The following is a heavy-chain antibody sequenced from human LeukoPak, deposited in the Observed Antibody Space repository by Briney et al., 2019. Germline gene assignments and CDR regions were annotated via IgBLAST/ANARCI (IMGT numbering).Heavy chain of an antibody. J-gene: IGHJ5*02. Sequence: ASVKVSCKASGYTFTSYDINWVRQATGQGLEWMGWVNPNSGNTGYAQKFQGRVTMTRNTSISTAYMELSSLRSEDTAVYYCASRPYSSNNWFDPWGQGTLVTVSS. V-gene: IGHV1-8*01. CDR2: VNPNSGNT. D-gene: IGHD6-13*01. CDR3: ASRPYSSNNWFDP. CDR1: GYTFTSYD.